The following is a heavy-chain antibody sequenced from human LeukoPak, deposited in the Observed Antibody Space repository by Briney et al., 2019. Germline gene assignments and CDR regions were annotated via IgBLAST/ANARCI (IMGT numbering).Heavy chain of an antibody. D-gene: IGHD5-18*01. Sequence: SVKVSCKASGGTFSSYAISWVRQAPGQGLEWVGRIIPILGIANYAQKFQGRVTITADKSTSTAYMELSGLRSEDTAVYYCAREPGNTAMVPFDYWGQGTLVTVSS. CDR1: GGTFSSYA. J-gene: IGHJ4*02. V-gene: IGHV1-69*04. CDR3: AREPGNTAMVPFDY. CDR2: IIPILGIA.